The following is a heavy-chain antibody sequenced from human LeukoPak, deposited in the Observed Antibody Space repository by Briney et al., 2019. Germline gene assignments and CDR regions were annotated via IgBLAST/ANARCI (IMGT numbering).Heavy chain of an antibody. J-gene: IGHJ4*02. CDR3: ARDRLVSSPLSTDY. CDR2: INQDESVK. D-gene: IGHD6-13*01. V-gene: IGHV3-7*01. Sequence: GGSLRLSCAASGFTFTNYWMTWVRQAPGKGLEFVANINQDESVKNYVDSVKGRFTISRDNAENSLHLQMNSLRVEDTAVYYCARDRLVSSPLSTDYWGQGALVTVSS. CDR1: GFTFTNYW.